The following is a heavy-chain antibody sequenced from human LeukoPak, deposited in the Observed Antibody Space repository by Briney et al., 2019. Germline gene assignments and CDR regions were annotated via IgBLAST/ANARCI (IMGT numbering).Heavy chain of an antibody. V-gene: IGHV4-59*02. J-gene: IGHJ4*02. D-gene: IGHD4-23*01. CDR1: GGSVSNYY. CDR3: ARGTTVVTPVDY. Sequence: SETLSLTCTVSGGSVSNYYWSWIRQPPGKGLEWIGYIYYSGSTNYNPSLKSRVTISVDTSKNQFSLKLSSVTAADTAVYYCARGTTVVTPVDYWGQGTLVTVSS. CDR2: IYYSGST.